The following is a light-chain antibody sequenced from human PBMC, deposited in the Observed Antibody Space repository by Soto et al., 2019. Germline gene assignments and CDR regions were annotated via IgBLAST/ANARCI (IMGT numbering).Light chain of an antibody. Sequence: QSVLTQPPSVSGAPGQRVTISCTGSSSNIGAGYDVHWYQQLPGTAPNLLIYGNSNRPSGVPDRFSGSKSVTSASLAITGLQAEDEADYYCQSYDSSLSVVFGGGTKLTVL. V-gene: IGLV1-40*01. CDR1: SSNIGAGYD. J-gene: IGLJ2*01. CDR3: QSYDSSLSVV. CDR2: GNS.